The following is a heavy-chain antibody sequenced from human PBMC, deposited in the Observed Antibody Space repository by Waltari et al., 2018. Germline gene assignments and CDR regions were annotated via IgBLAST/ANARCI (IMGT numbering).Heavy chain of an antibody. CDR3: ARGRKSITIFGVAPYYYYMDV. J-gene: IGHJ6*03. V-gene: IGHV4-34*01. CDR1: GGSFSGYY. D-gene: IGHD3-3*01. CDR2: INHSGST. Sequence: QVQLQQWGAGLLKPSETLSLTCAVYGGSFSGYYWSWIRQPPGKGLEWIGEINHSGSTNYNPPLKSRVTISVDTSKNQFSLKLSSVTAADTAVYYCARGRKSITIFGVAPYYYYMDVWGKGTTVTVSS.